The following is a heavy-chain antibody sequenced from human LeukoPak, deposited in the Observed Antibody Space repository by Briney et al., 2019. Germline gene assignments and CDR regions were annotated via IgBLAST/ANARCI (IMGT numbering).Heavy chain of an antibody. J-gene: IGHJ4*02. CDR3: ATDQRYAFDY. D-gene: IGHD3-9*01. Sequence: GGSLRLSCATSGFSFTNYPMSWVRQAPGKGLEWISNIRTTAEGAKYAYYADSVKGRVTIPRDDGKNTLYLHMNSLRDDDTAVYYCATDQRYAFDYWGQGILVTVSS. V-gene: IGHV3-48*02. CDR2: IRTTAEGAKYA. CDR1: GFSFTNYP.